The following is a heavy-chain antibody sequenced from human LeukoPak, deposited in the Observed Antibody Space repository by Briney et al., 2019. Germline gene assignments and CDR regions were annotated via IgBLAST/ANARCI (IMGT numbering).Heavy chain of an antibody. V-gene: IGHV3-23*01. J-gene: IGHJ4*02. CDR2: ISGNGAST. Sequence: GGSLRLSCAASGFTFSSYAMHWVRQAPGQGLEWVSTISGNGASTYYADSVKGRFTISRDNSKNTLHLQMNSLRAEDTAVYYCAKGSYYYDSSGYSPAPGDWGQGTLVTVSS. CDR3: AKGSYYYDSSGYSPAPGD. CDR1: GFTFSSYA. D-gene: IGHD3-22*01.